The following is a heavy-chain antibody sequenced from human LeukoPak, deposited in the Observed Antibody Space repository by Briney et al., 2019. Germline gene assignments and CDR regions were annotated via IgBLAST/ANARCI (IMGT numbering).Heavy chain of an antibody. Sequence: SQTLSLTCTVSGGSISSGSYYWSWIRQPAGKGLEWIGRIYTSGSTNYNPSLKSRVTISVDTSKNQFSLKLSSVTAADTAVYYCARGAELQQLYMDVWGKGTTVTVSS. D-gene: IGHD4-11*01. CDR3: ARGAELQQLYMDV. CDR1: GGSISSGSYY. CDR2: IYTSGST. V-gene: IGHV4-61*02. J-gene: IGHJ6*03.